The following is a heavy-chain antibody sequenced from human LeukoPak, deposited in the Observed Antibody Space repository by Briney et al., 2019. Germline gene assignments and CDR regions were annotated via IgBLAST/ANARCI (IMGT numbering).Heavy chain of an antibody. CDR3: ARLDFPHYFDC. J-gene: IGHJ4*02. D-gene: IGHD2/OR15-2a*01. V-gene: IGHV4-39*02. Sequence: SETLSLTCTVSGVSISSSSYFWVWIRQPPGKGLEWIGSIYYTGSTYYSPSLKGRVTISVDTSKNHFSLKLSSVTAADTAVYYCARLDFPHYFDCWGQGTLVTVSS. CDR2: IYYTGST. CDR1: GVSISSSSYF.